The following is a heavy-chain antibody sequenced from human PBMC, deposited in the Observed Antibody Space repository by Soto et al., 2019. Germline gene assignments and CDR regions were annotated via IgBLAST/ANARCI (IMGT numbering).Heavy chain of an antibody. CDR2: ISSSSTYI. J-gene: IGHJ4*02. D-gene: IGHD6-13*01. CDR1: GFTFSSYS. CDR3: ARNSSILDY. Sequence: LRLSCAASGFTFSSYSMNWVRQAPGKGLEWVSSISSSSTYISYADSVKGRFTISRDNAKNSLYLQMNSLRAEDTAVYYCARNSSILDYWGQGTLVTVSS. V-gene: IGHV3-21*01.